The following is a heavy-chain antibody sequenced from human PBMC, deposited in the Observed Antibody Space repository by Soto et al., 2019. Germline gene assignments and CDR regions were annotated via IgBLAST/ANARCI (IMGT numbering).Heavy chain of an antibody. V-gene: IGHV1-69*06. CDR2: IIPIFGTA. CDR1: GGTFSSYA. D-gene: IGHD5-18*01. Sequence: QVQLVQSGAEVKKPGSSVKVSCKASGGTFSSYAISWVRQAPGQGLEWMGGIIPIFGTANYAQKLQGRVRITADKSTSPSYMALSSLRAEDTAVYCCASAADTAIHPDYYYYGMDVWGQGTTVTVSS. J-gene: IGHJ6*02. CDR3: ASAADTAIHPDYYYYGMDV.